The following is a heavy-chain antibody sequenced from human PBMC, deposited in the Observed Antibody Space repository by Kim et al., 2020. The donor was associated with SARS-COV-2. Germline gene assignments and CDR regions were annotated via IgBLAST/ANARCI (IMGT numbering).Heavy chain of an antibody. CDR3: AKGGGTSPFGY. J-gene: IGHJ4*02. D-gene: IGHD1-1*01. V-gene: IGHV3-23*01. Sequence: YADAVKGRFTISREIAKNTRYLQMGGLGAEDTAVYYCAKGGGTSPFGYWGQGTLVTVSS.